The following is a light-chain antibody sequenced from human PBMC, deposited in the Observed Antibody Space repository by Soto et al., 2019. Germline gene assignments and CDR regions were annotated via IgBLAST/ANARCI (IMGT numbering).Light chain of an antibody. V-gene: IGKV1-39*01. J-gene: IGKJ5*01. CDR3: PQSFTAPIT. Sequence: DIQMTQSTSSLSASVGDRVTVTCRTSQSISNHLNWYQTKPGEAPKLLIYGSSSLHYGVPSRVSGSGSGSAFTRTISSLKPEASATDYGPQSFTAPITFGQGTRLEI. CDR2: GSS. CDR1: QSISNH.